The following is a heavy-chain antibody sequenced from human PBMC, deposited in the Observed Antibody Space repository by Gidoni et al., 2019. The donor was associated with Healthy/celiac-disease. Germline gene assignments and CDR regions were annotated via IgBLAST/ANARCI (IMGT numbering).Heavy chain of an antibody. Sequence: QVQLVESGGGAVQPGRALRLSCAASGFTLSSYAMHWVRQAPGKGLEWVAVISNDGSNKYYADSVKGRFTISRDNSKNTLYLQMNSLRAEDTAVYYCAKALDYDFWSGYLDYWGQGTLVTVSS. D-gene: IGHD3-3*01. CDR3: AKALDYDFWSGYLDY. V-gene: IGHV3-30-3*01. CDR1: GFTLSSYA. CDR2: ISNDGSNK. J-gene: IGHJ4*02.